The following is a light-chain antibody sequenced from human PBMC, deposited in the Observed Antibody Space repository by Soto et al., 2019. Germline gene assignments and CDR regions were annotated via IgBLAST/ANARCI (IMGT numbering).Light chain of an antibody. CDR3: QQYHTYFRYT. Sequence: DIQLTHSPSTLSASVGDRVTITCRACQTINNKLAWYQKKPGQAPKLLIYHCYTLESWVPSSFSGSGFGTEFTLTSGSLQPHDFANYYRQQYHTYFRYTFGQGTKVDMK. CDR2: HCY. V-gene: IGKV1-5*01. CDR1: QTINNK. J-gene: IGKJ2*01.